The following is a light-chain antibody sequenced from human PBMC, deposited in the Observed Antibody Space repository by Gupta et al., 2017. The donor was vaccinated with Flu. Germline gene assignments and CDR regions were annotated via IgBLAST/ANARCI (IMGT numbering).Light chain of an antibody. CDR2: GAS. CDR3: QQESSSPGT. CDR1: KSVISNY. V-gene: IGKV3-20*01. J-gene: IGKJ1*01. Sequence: ENVLTQSPGTLSLSTGERATRSCRASKSVISNYLAWYQQKPGQAPRLLIYGASNRATGIPDRFSGSGYGTDFTLTISRWEPGDFAVYYCQQESSSPGTFGQGTXVDIK.